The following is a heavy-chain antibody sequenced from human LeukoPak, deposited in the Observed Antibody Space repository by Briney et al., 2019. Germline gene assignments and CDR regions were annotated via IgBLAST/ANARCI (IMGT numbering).Heavy chain of an antibody. V-gene: IGHV3-23*01. CDR1: GFTFYTYR. D-gene: IGHD6-19*01. J-gene: IGHJ4*02. CDR2: ISGSGSGT. CDR3: AKGTLWQWLPTSPLYVFDH. Sequence: AGGSLRLSCAASGFTFYTYRMAWVRQAPGEGLEWVSSISGSGSGTFYADSVKGRFTISRDNSSNTLFLHMNNLRVEDTAVYYCAKGTLWQWLPTSPLYVFDHWGQGTPVTVSS.